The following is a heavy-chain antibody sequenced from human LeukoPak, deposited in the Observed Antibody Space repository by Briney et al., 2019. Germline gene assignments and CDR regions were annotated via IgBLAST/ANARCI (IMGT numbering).Heavy chain of an antibody. J-gene: IGHJ4*02. V-gene: IGHV3-30*18. CDR2: ISYDGSNK. D-gene: IGHD6-13*01. Sequence: GGSLRLSCAASGFTFSSYGMHWVRQAPGKGLEWVAVISYDGSNKYYADSVKGRFTISRDNSKNTLYLQMNSLRAEDTAVYYCAKDGWSDSSSWAAFDYWGQGTLVTV. CDR3: AKDGWSDSSSWAAFDY. CDR1: GFTFSSYG.